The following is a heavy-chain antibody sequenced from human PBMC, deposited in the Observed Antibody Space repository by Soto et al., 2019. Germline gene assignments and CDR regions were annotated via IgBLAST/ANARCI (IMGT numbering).Heavy chain of an antibody. CDR2: VRSYNGNA. CDR3: AREWGSNWRYFDF. Sequence: QVQLVQSGAEVKKPGASVKVSCKASGYTFINYDVSWVRQAPGQGLEWMGWVRSYNGNANYAQKFQGRGTKTTDTSTNTAYMELRSLRSDDTAVYYCAREWGSNWRYFDFWGKGTLVSVSS. V-gene: IGHV1-18*01. J-gene: IGHJ4*02. D-gene: IGHD6-13*01. CDR1: GYTFINYD.